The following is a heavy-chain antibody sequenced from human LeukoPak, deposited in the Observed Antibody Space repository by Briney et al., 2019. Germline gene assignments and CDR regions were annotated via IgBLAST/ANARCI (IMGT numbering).Heavy chain of an antibody. CDR1: GGSISSSSYY. V-gene: IGHV4-39*01. Sequence: SQTLSLTCTVAGGSISSSSYYWGWVSQPPGKWLEWIGSIYYSGSTYYNPSLKSRVTISVDTSKNQFSLKLSSVTAADTAVYYCARFPDYYYDSSGAGDYWGQGTLVTVSS. CDR3: ARFPDYYYDSSGAGDY. J-gene: IGHJ4*02. D-gene: IGHD3-22*01. CDR2: IYYSGST.